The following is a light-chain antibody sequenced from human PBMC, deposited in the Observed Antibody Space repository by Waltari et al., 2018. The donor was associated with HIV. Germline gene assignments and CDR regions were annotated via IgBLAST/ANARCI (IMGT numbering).Light chain of an antibody. CDR3: QAWDSSTVV. CDR1: KLGDRY. J-gene: IGLJ2*01. Sequence: SYELTQPPSVSVSPGQTASITCSGDKLGDRYACWHQQKPGQSPVLVIYQESKRPSGIPGRFSGSNSGNTATLTISGTQAMDEADYYCQAWDSSTVVFGGGTKLTVL. CDR2: QES. V-gene: IGLV3-1*01.